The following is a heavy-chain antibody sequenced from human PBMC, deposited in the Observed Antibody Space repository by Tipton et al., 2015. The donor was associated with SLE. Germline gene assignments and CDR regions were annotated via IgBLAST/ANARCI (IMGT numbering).Heavy chain of an antibody. CDR1: GGSFSGYF. J-gene: IGHJ4*02. Sequence: TLSLTCAVSGGSFSGYFWTWIRQPPGKGLEWIGNIYFTGSTNYNPSFKSRLSISLDTSKDQFSLKLTSVTAADTAVYFCARGDGQPYYFDYWGQGTLVTVSS. V-gene: IGHV4-34*09. D-gene: IGHD6-13*01. CDR3: ARGDGQPYYFDY. CDR2: IYFTGST.